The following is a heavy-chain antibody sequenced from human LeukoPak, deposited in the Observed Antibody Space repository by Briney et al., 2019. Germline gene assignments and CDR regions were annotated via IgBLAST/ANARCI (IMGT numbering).Heavy chain of an antibody. CDR1: GGTFSSYA. J-gene: IGHJ6*03. CDR2: IIPIFGTA. Sequence: SVKVSCKASGGTFSSYAISWVRQAPGQGLEWMGGIIPIFGTANYAQKFQGRVTITADESTSTAYMELSSLRSEDTAVYYCARGDYYGSGSSYYYMDVWGKGTTVTISS. D-gene: IGHD3-10*01. CDR3: ARGDYYGSGSSYYYMDV. V-gene: IGHV1-69*13.